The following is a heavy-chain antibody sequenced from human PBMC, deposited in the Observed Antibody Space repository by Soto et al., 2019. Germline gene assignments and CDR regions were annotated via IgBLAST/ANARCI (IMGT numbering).Heavy chain of an antibody. D-gene: IGHD3-10*01. Sequence: TGGSLRLSCAASGFTFSSYGMNWVRQAPGKGLEWVSYISSSSSTIYYADSVKGRFTISRDNAKNSLYLQMNSLRADDTAVYYCAREFDGSGSYLLHKGFDYWGQGTLVTVSS. CDR1: GFTFSSYG. CDR2: ISSSSSTI. CDR3: AREFDGSGSYLLHKGFDY. V-gene: IGHV3-48*01. J-gene: IGHJ4*02.